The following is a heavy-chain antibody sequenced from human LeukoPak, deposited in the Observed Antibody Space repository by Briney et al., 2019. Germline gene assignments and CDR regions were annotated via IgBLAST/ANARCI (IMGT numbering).Heavy chain of an antibody. CDR3: ARETLGDSSGYYTRRNFQH. J-gene: IGHJ1*01. CDR2: IYNTGST. V-gene: IGHV4-4*07. D-gene: IGHD3-22*01. CDR1: GGSISSYY. Sequence: SSETLSLTCSVSGGSISSYYWSWIRQPAGKGLEWIGCIYNTGSTNYNPSLKSRVAMSVDTSKNQFSLKLSSVTAADTAVYYCARETLGDSSGYYTRRNFQHWGQGTLVTVSS.